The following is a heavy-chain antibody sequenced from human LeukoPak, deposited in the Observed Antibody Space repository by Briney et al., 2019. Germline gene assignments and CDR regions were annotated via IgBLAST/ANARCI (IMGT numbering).Heavy chain of an antibody. J-gene: IGHJ4*02. CDR1: GFTFSSYE. Sequence: PGGSLRLSCAASGFTFSSYEMNWVRQAPGKGLEWVSYISSSGSSIHYADSVKGRFTISRDNAKNSLYLQMNSLRAEDTAVYHCARTKEMATISYFDSWGQGTLVTVSS. D-gene: IGHD5-24*01. CDR3: ARTKEMATISYFDS. CDR2: ISSSGSSI. V-gene: IGHV3-48*03.